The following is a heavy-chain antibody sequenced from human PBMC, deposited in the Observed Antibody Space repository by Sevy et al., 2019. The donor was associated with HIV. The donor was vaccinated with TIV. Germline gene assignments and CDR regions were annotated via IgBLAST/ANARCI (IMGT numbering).Heavy chain of an antibody. D-gene: IGHD3-10*01. J-gene: IGHJ5*02. Sequence: GESLKISCKGSGYSFTSYWIGWVRQMPGKHLAGMGIIYPGDSDTRYRPSFQVKVTISADKSISTAYLQWRSLKASDTAMYYCARRAEFGGVNWFDPWGQGTLVTVSS. CDR2: IYPGDSDT. CDR1: GYSFTSYW. V-gene: IGHV5-51*01. CDR3: ARRAEFGGVNWFDP.